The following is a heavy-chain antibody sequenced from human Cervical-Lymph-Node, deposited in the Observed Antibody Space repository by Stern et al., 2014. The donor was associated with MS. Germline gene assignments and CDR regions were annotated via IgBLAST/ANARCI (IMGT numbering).Heavy chain of an antibody. CDR2: INPSGGSR. D-gene: IGHD6-13*01. J-gene: IGHJ4*02. V-gene: IGHV1-46*01. Sequence: VQLVQSGAEVKKPGASLKVSCKASGYTFTSYYMHWVRQAPGQGLEWIGIINPSGGSRRYAQKYQGRVTMTRDTSTSTVYMELSSLRSEDTAVYYCARDHPPAAGTSTFVDYWGQGTLVTVSS. CDR1: GYTFTSYY. CDR3: ARDHPPAAGTSTFVDY.